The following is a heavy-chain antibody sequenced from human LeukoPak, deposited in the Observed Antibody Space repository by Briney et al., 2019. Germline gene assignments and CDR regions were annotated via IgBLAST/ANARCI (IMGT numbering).Heavy chain of an antibody. J-gene: IGHJ4*02. CDR2: ISYGGAT. D-gene: IGHD1-26*01. Sequence: SETLSLTCTVSGGSISSYYWSWIRQPPGKGLEWIGYISYGGATSYNPSLKRRVTISVDSPKNRFSLRLSSLTAADTALYYCARHGGTLDYFDYWAPGSLVTVSS. CDR1: GGSISSYY. V-gene: IGHV4-59*08. CDR3: ARHGGTLDYFDY.